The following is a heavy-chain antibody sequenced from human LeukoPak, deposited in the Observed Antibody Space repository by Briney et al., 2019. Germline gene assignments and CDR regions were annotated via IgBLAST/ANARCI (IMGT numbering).Heavy chain of an antibody. V-gene: IGHV1-2*02. CDR3: ARGEVAVAATGYYYYYMDV. CDR1: GYTFTGYY. D-gene: IGHD6-19*01. CDR2: INPNRGGT. Sequence: ASVKVSCKASGYTFTGYYMHWVRQAPGQGLEWMGWINPNRGGTNYAQKFQGRVTMTRDTAISTAYMELSRLRSDDTAVYYCARGEVAVAATGYYYYYMDVWGKGTTVTVSS. J-gene: IGHJ6*03.